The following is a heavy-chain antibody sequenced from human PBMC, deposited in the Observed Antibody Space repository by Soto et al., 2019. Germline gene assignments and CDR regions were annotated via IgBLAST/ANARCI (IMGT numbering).Heavy chain of an antibody. CDR2: INAGNGNT. CDR3: ARGHLAVVPVASWYFYMDV. Sequence: QVQLVQSGAEVEKPGASVKVSCKASGYTFTNYAVHWVRQGPGQRLVWRGWINAGNGNTRYSQKFQGRVTITRDTTARTAYMELSSLRSEDTAVYYCARGHLAVVPVASWYFYMDVWGKGTTVTVSS. V-gene: IGHV1-3*01. CDR1: GYTFTNYA. J-gene: IGHJ6*03. D-gene: IGHD2-2*01.